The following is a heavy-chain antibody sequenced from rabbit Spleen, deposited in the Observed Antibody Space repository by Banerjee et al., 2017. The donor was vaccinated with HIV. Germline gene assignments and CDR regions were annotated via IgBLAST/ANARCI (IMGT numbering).Heavy chain of an antibody. CDR3: ARGEHFSVGFSAFAIYLDL. D-gene: IGHD6-1*01. Sequence: QEQLEESGGGLVKPGGSLTLTCKASGFSFSDRDVMCWVRQAPGKGLEWIACMNTETGKGVYATWAKGRFTISKTSSTTVTLQMTSLTAADTATYFCARGEHFSVGFSAFAIYLDLWGPGTLVTVS. CDR2: MNTETGKG. J-gene: IGHJ4*01. V-gene: IGHV1S45*01. CDR1: GFSFSDRDV.